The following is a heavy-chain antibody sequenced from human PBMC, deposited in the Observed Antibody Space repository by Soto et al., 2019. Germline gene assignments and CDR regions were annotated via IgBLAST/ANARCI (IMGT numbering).Heavy chain of an antibody. CDR1: GGTFSSYT. D-gene: IGHD1-1*01. Sequence: QVQLVQSGAEVKKPGSSVKVSCKASGGTFSSYTISWVRQAPGRGLEWMGRIIPILGIANYAQKFQGRVTITADKSTSTAYMELSSLRSEDTAVYYCALGAGPYIRYWFDPWGQGTLVTVSS. CDR2: IIPILGIA. CDR3: ALGAGPYIRYWFDP. J-gene: IGHJ5*02. V-gene: IGHV1-69*02.